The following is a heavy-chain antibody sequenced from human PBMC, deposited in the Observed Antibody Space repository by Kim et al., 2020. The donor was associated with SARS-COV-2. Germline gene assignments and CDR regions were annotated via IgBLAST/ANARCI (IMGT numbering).Heavy chain of an antibody. J-gene: IGHJ4*02. D-gene: IGHD3-16*01. CDR2: IGGSGGTT. CDR1: GFTFSSYA. V-gene: IGHV3-23*01. Sequence: GGSLRLSCVASGFTFSSYAMTWVRQAPGKGLEWVSDIGGSGGTTYYADSLKGWFTISRDNSKNTLYLQMNSLRAEDTAVYYCAKDRGGFYALEDWGQGTLVTVSS. CDR3: AKDRGGFYALED.